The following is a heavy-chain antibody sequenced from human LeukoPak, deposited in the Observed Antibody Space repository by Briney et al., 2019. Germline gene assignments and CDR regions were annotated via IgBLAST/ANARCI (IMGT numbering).Heavy chain of an antibody. CDR3: VSFCEAY. Sequence: GGSLRLSCAASGNYWTHWVRQAPGKGLVWVSHINSDGSWTSYADSVKGRFTISKDNAKNTVYLQMNNLRAEDTAVYYCVSFCEAYWGRGTLVTVSS. V-gene: IGHV3-74*01. CDR1: GNYW. J-gene: IGHJ4*02. CDR2: INSDGSWT. D-gene: IGHD2/OR15-2a*01.